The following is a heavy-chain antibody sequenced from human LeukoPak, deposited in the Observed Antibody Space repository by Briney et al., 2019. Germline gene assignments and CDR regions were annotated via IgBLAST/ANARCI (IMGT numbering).Heavy chain of an antibody. Sequence: GGSLRLSCAASGFTVSSNYMNWVRQAPGKGLEWVSVIYRGGTTYYADSVKGRFSISRDNSKNTLYLQMNSLRAEDTAVYYCARTAGYCSSTSCYSWRAFDIWGQGTMVTVSS. D-gene: IGHD2-2*02. V-gene: IGHV3-66*01. J-gene: IGHJ3*02. CDR1: GFTVSSNY. CDR3: ARTAGYCSSTSCYSWRAFDI. CDR2: IYRGGTT.